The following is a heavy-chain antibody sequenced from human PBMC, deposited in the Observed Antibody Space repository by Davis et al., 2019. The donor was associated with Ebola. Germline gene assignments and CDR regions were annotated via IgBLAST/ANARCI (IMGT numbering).Heavy chain of an antibody. CDR1: GFTFSNYW. CDR2: ISGSGGST. V-gene: IGHV3-23*01. Sequence: GESLKISCAASGFTFSNYWMHWVRQAPGKGLEWASAISGSGGSTYYADSVKGRFTISRDNPKKTLYQQMNSLRAEDTAVYYCAKDCLPGYIVGAILDYWGQGTLVTVSS. J-gene: IGHJ4*02. D-gene: IGHD1-26*01. CDR3: AKDCLPGYIVGAILDY.